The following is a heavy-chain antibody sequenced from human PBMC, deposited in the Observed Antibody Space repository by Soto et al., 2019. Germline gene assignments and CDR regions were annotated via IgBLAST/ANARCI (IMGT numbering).Heavy chain of an antibody. Sequence: GESLKISCKGSGYSFTSYWIGWVRQMPGKGLEWMGIIYPGDSDTRYSPSLQGQVTISADKSISTAYLQWSSLKASDTAMYYCARSISVRVGATFPPYGMDVWGQGTTVT. CDR1: GYSFTSYW. CDR3: ARSISVRVGATFPPYGMDV. D-gene: IGHD1-26*01. J-gene: IGHJ6*02. V-gene: IGHV5-51*01. CDR2: IYPGDSDT.